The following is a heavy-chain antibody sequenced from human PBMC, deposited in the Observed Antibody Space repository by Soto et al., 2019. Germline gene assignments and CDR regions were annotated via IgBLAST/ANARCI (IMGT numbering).Heavy chain of an antibody. CDR2: IYYSGST. Sequence: SETLSLTCTVSGGSISSSSYYWGWIRQPPGKGLEWIGSIYYSGSTYYNPSLKSRVTISVDTSKNQFSLKLSSVTAADTAVYYCVLLGYCSSTSCRAGYYYYYYMDVWGKGTTVTVSS. D-gene: IGHD2-2*01. V-gene: IGHV4-39*01. CDR1: GGSISSSSYY. CDR3: VLLGYCSSTSCRAGYYYYYYMDV. J-gene: IGHJ6*03.